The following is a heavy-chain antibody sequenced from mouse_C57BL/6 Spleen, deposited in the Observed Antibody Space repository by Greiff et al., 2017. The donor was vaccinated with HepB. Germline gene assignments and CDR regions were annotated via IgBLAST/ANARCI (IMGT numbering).Heavy chain of an antibody. Sequence: QVQLQQSGAELVKPGASVKLSCKASGYTFTSYWMHWVKQRPGQGLEWIGMIHPNSGSTNYNEKFKSKATLTVDKSSSTAYMQLSSLTSEDSAVYYCARSQLSLMDYWGQGTSVTVSS. CDR3: ARSQLSLMDY. CDR2: IHPNSGST. V-gene: IGHV1-64*01. J-gene: IGHJ4*01. D-gene: IGHD3-2*02. CDR1: GYTFTSYW.